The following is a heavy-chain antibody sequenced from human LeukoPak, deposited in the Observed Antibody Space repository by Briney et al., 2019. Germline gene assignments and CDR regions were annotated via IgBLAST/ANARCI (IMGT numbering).Heavy chain of an antibody. CDR1: GGPISGSSFY. Sequence: SETLSLTCTVSGGPISGSSFYWGWIRQPPGKGLEWIGSSLYTGTTYSNPSLKSRVTISVDTSKNQFSLKVTSVTAADTAAYYCARERMVYGIRGEFVYWGPGTLVSVSS. CDR2: SLYTGTT. J-gene: IGHJ4*02. CDR3: ARERMVYGIRGEFVY. D-gene: IGHD2-8*01. V-gene: IGHV4-39*07.